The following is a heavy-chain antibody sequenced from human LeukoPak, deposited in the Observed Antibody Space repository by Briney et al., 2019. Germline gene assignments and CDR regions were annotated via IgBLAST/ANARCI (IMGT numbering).Heavy chain of an antibody. Sequence: GSLSLTCTVSGDSISSYYWSWIRQSPGKGLEWIGYIYYSGSTNYNPSLKSRVTISVDTSKNQFSLKLSSVTAADTAVYYCASRSITGSVDYWGQGTLVTVSS. CDR1: GDSISSYY. CDR2: IYYSGST. D-gene: IGHD1-20*01. V-gene: IGHV4-59*08. J-gene: IGHJ4*02. CDR3: ASRSITGSVDY.